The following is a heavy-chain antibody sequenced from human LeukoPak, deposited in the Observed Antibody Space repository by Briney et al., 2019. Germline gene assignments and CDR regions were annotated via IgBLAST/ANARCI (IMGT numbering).Heavy chain of an antibody. CDR1: GFTSSSYS. CDR2: ISSSSSYI. CDR3: ARDLSGSYYLDGYFDY. J-gene: IGHJ4*02. Sequence: GGSLRLSCAASGFTSSSYSMNWVRQAPGKGLEWVSSISSSSSYIYYADSVKGRFTISRDNAKNSLYLQMNSLRAEDTAVYYCARDLSGSYYLDGYFDYWGQGTLVTVSS. D-gene: IGHD1-26*01. V-gene: IGHV3-21*01.